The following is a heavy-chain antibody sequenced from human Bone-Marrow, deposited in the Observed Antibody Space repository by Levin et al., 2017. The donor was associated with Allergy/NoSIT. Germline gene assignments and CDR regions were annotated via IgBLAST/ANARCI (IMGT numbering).Heavy chain of an antibody. D-gene: IGHD3-9*01. J-gene: IGHJ4*02. CDR1: GYTFADYY. CDR2: LDPEDGET. CDR3: ATGVKYFDWSSTMFDF. V-gene: IGHV1-69-2*01. Sequence: ASVKVSCKVSGYTFADYYIHWVQQAPGKGREGMGLLDPEDGETRYAEKFQGRVVITADTSGEVAYMGLNSLRSEETAVYYCATGVKYFDWSSTMFDFWGQGTLFTVSS.